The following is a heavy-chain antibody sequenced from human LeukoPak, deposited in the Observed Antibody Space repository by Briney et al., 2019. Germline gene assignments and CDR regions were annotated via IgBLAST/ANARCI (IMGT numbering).Heavy chain of an antibody. V-gene: IGHV1-46*01. CDR3: AREDRTGFYYYGMGV. CDR2: INPSGGST. CDR1: GYTFTSYY. Sequence: ASVKVSCKASGYTFTSYYMHWVRQAPGQGLEWMGIINPSGGSTSYAQKFQGRVTMTRDTSTSTVYMELSSLRSEDTAVYYCAREDRTGFYYYGMGVWGQGTTVTVSS. D-gene: IGHD1-1*01. J-gene: IGHJ6*01.